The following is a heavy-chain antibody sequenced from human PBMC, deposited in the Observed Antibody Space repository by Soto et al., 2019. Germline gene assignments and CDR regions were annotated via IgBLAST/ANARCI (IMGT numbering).Heavy chain of an antibody. Sequence: QVQLQESGPGLVKPSETLSLTCTVSGGSISSYYWSWIRQPPGKGLEWIGYIYYSGSTNYNPSLKSLVTXSXNXXQNQFSLKLSSVTAADTAVYCCARGAERVARPSGYGAQGTLVTVSS. CDR1: GGSISSYY. CDR2: IYYSGST. J-gene: IGHJ4*02. CDR3: ARGAERVARPSGY. D-gene: IGHD2-15*01. V-gene: IGHV4-59*01.